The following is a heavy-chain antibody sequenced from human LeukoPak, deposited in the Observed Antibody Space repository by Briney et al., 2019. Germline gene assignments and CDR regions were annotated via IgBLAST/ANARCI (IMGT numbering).Heavy chain of an antibody. D-gene: IGHD6-13*01. CDR2: IYYSGST. Sequence: SETLSLTCTVSGGSISSYYWSWIRQPPGKGLEWIGYIYYSGSTNYNPSLKSRVTISVDTSKNQSSLKLSSVTAADTAVYYCARAGSSSWYQPYYYYGMDVWGQGTTVTVSS. J-gene: IGHJ6*02. CDR3: ARAGSSSWYQPYYYYGMDV. V-gene: IGHV4-59*01. CDR1: GGSISSYY.